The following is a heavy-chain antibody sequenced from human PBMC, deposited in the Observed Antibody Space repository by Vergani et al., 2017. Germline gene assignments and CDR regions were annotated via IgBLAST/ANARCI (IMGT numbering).Heavy chain of an antibody. J-gene: IGHJ3*02. D-gene: IGHD3-22*01. Sequence: EVQLLESGGNLIKPGGSVRLSCGASGFTFSSYAMTWVRLAPGKGLQWVSAISGSGGRTDYADSVKGRFTISRDNSKNTLYLQMNSLRAGDTAVYYCARDRGRSGYYDAFDIWGQGTMVTVSS. CDR3: ARDRGRSGYYDAFDI. CDR2: ISGSGGRT. V-gene: IGHV3-23*01. CDR1: GFTFSSYA.